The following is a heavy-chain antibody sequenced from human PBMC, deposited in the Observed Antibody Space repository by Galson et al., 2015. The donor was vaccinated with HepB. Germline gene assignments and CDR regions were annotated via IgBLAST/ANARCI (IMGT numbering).Heavy chain of an antibody. CDR2: INPSGGST. V-gene: IGHV1-46*01. CDR3: ARAGYYYDSSGAHDAFDI. J-gene: IGHJ3*02. Sequence: SVKVSCKASGYTSTSYYMHWVRQAPGQRLEWMGIINPSGGSTSYAQKFQGRVTMTRDTSTSTVYMELSSLRSEDTAVYYCARAGYYYDSSGAHDAFDIWGQGTMVTVSS. D-gene: IGHD3-22*01. CDR1: GYTSTSYY.